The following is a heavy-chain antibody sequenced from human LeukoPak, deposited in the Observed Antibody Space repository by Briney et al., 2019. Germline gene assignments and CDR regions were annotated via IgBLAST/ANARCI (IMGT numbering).Heavy chain of an antibody. V-gene: IGHV1-18*01. D-gene: IGHD6-13*01. Sequence: ASVKVSCKTSGYTFTTDGISWVRQAPGQGLEWMGWISTYNANTKYAQKFQGRVAMTTDTSTSTAYMELRSLRSDDTAVYYCARAWSGYSTKDWGQGTLVTVSS. CDR1: GYTFTTDG. CDR3: ARAWSGYSTKD. J-gene: IGHJ4*02. CDR2: ISTYNANT.